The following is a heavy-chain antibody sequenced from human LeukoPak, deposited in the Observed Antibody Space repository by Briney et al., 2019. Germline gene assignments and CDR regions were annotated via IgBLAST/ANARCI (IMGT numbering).Heavy chain of an antibody. V-gene: IGHV3-30*04. J-gene: IGHJ4*02. CDR2: ISYDGSKK. CDR3: ARSRSASTSGWYDYFDY. D-gene: IGHD6-19*01. Sequence: PGRSLRLPCAASGFTFSSSAMQWVRQAPGKGLEGGAVISYDGSKKCYADSVKGRFTIARDDSKNTLYLQMNSLRGEDTAVYYCARSRSASTSGWYDYFDYWGRGTLVTVSS. CDR1: GFTFSSSA.